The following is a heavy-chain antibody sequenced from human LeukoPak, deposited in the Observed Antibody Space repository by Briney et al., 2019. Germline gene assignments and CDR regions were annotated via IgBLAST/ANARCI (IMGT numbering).Heavy chain of an antibody. CDR3: AKERTVGASYWYFDL. CDR1: GFTFSSYA. CDR2: ISSSGSGGNT. V-gene: IGHV3-23*01. D-gene: IGHD1-26*01. J-gene: IGHJ2*01. Sequence: GGSLRLSCAASGFTFSSYAMSWARQAPGKGLEWVSGISSSGSGGNTYYADSVKGRFTISRDSSKNTLFLQMNTLRAEDTAVYYCAKERTVGASYWYFDLWGRGTLVTVSS.